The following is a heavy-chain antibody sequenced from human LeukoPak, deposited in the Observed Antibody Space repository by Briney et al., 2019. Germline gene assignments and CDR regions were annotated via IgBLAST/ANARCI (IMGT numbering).Heavy chain of an antibody. J-gene: IGHJ4*02. CDR1: GFTFSNAW. D-gene: IGHD3-22*01. CDR2: IKSKTDGGTT. Sequence: PGGSLRLSCAASGFTFSNAWMSWVRQAPGKGLEWVGRIKSKTDGGTTDYAAPVKGRFTISRDDSKNTLYLQMNSLKTEDTAVYYCAASSYTMIVVVDDYWGQGTLVTVSS. V-gene: IGHV3-15*01. CDR3: AASSYTMIVVVDDY.